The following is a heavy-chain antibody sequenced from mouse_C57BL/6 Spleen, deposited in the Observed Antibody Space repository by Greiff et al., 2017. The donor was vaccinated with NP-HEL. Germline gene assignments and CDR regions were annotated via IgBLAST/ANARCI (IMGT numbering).Heavy chain of an antibody. CDR1: GYTFTGYW. CDR2: ILPGSGST. D-gene: IGHD1-1*01. Sequence: QVQLQQSGAELMKPGASVKLSCKATGYTFTGYWIEWVKQRPGHGLEWIGEILPGSGSTNYNEKFKGKATFTADKSSNTAYMQLISLTTEDSAIHYCARGVITTVVATRFDVWGTGTTVTVSS. CDR3: ARGVITTVVATRFDV. V-gene: IGHV1-9*01. J-gene: IGHJ1*03.